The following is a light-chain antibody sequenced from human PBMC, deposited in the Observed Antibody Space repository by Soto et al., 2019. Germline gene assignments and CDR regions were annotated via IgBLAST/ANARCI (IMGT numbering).Light chain of an antibody. CDR2: KAS. Sequence: DIQLTQSPSSLSASVGGRVTITCRASQSISSYLNWYQQKPGTAPKLLIYKASTLESGVPSRFSGSRSGTEFTLTVSSLQPDDFATYYCQQYNDSFPYTFGQGTKLEIK. J-gene: IGKJ2*01. CDR3: QQYNDSFPYT. V-gene: IGKV1-5*03. CDR1: QSISSY.